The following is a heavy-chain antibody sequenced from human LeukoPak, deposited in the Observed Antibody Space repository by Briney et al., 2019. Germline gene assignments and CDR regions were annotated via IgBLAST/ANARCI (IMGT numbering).Heavy chain of an antibody. CDR1: GGTFSSYA. CDR2: IIPIFGTA. J-gene: IGHJ4*02. CDR3: ARGRVVVTADYYFDY. V-gene: IGHV1-69*05. D-gene: IGHD2-21*02. Sequence: SVKVSCKASGGTFSSYAISWVRQAPGQGLEWMGGIIPIFGTANYAQKFQGRVPIPTDEPTSTAYMELSRLRSEDTAVYYCARGRVVVTADYYFDYWGQGTLVTVSS.